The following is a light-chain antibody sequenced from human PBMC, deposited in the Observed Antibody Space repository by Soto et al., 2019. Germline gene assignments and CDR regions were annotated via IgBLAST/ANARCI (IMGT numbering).Light chain of an antibody. CDR3: QQRLSWTIT. CDR1: QSVSSN. Sequence: EIVMTQSPATLSVSPGERAPLSCRASQSVSSNLAWYQQKPGQAPRLLIFDSSNRATGIPARFSGSGYGTDFTLSISSLEPEDFAVYDCQQRLSWTITFGQGTRLEIK. J-gene: IGKJ5*01. V-gene: IGKV3-11*01. CDR2: DSS.